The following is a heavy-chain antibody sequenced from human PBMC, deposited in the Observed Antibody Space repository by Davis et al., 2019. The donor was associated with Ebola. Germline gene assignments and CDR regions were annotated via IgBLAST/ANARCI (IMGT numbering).Heavy chain of an antibody. CDR1: GYTFTSYG. Sequence: ASVKVTCKASGYTFTSYGISWLRHPPGQGLAWLGWFTAYNGNTNYAQKLQGRVTMTTDTSTTTAYMELRSLRSDDTAVYYCARISGGDIDYWGQGTLVTVSS. J-gene: IGHJ4*02. D-gene: IGHD2-21*02. CDR2: FTAYNGNT. V-gene: IGHV1-18*04. CDR3: ARISGGDIDY.